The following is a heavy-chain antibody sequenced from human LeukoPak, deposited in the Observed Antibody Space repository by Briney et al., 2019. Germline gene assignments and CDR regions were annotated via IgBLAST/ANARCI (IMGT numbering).Heavy chain of an antibody. CDR3: AREAVNYGGSDY. V-gene: IGHV3-30*04. CDR2: ISYDGTKK. J-gene: IGHJ4*02. CDR1: GFTFSGYA. Sequence: GGSLRLSCAASGFTFSGYAMHWVRQAPGKGLAWVGVISYDGTKKYHAASVKGRFTISRDNPKNTVFLQMNDLRPDDMALYYCAREAVNYGGSDYWGQGTLVTVSS. D-gene: IGHD3-16*01.